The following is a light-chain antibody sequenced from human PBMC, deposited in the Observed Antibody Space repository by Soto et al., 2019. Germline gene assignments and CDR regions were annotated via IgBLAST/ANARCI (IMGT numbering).Light chain of an antibody. CDR2: AAS. CDR1: QDVSSW. CDR3: LQANSFPFT. V-gene: IGKV1-12*01. J-gene: IGKJ2*01. Sequence: DIQMTQSPSSVTASVGDRVTISCRASQDVSSWLAWYQQKPGRAPQLLIYAASSLQSGVPSRFSGSGSGTDFTLTISNLQPEDFATYYCLQANSFPFTFGQGTKLEIK.